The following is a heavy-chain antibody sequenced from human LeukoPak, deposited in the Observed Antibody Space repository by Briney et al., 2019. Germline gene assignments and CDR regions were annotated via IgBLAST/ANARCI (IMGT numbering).Heavy chain of an antibody. V-gene: IGHV4-39*01. D-gene: IGHD3-16*02. CDR3: ARQRLGELSPRLDY. CDR2: IYYSGST. CDR1: GGSISSSSYY. Sequence: SETLSLTCTVSGGSISSSSYYWGWIRQPPGKGLEWIGSIYYSGSTYYNPSLKSRVTISVDTSKNQFSLKLSSVTAADTAVYYCARQRLGELSPRLDYWGQGTLVTVSS. J-gene: IGHJ4*02.